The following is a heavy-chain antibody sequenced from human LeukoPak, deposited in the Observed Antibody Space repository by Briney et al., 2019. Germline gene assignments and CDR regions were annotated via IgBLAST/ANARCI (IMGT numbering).Heavy chain of an antibody. V-gene: IGHV3-30*18. CDR1: GFTFSSYG. CDR3: AKVLVRRAAGTFDY. D-gene: IGHD6-13*01. CDR2: ISYDGSNK. Sequence: GGSLRLSCAASGFTFSSYGMHWVRQAPGKGPEWVAVISYDGSNKYYADSVKGRFTISRDNSKNTLYLQMNSLRAEDTAVYYCAKVLVRRAAGTFDYWGQGTLVTVSS. J-gene: IGHJ4*02.